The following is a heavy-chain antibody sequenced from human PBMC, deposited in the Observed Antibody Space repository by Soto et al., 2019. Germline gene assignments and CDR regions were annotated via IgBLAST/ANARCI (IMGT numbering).Heavy chain of an antibody. J-gene: IGHJ4*02. Sequence: QVQLVESGGGVVQPGGSLRLSCAASGFTFSNFVMHWVRQAPGKGLEWVAATSYDGKKKDYADSVKGRFTISRDNSKNTLYLQMNSLRQEDTAVYYCARERAIAATGRFYYWGQGTLVTVSS. V-gene: IGHV3-30*04. CDR1: GFTFSNFV. D-gene: IGHD6-13*01. CDR2: TSYDGKKK. CDR3: ARERAIAATGRFYY.